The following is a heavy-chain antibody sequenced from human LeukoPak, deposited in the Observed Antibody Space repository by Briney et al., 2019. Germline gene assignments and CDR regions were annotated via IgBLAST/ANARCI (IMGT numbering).Heavy chain of an antibody. D-gene: IGHD5-18*01. CDR1: GFTFSSYG. CDR2: ISGSGGST. J-gene: IGHJ4*02. CDR3: ARDLSGVTGYTYGRGIDY. V-gene: IGHV3-23*01. Sequence: GGSLRLSCAASGFTFSSYGMSWVRQAPGKGLEWVSAISGSGGSTYYADSVKGRFTISRDNAKTSLYLQMNSLRAEDTAVYYCARDLSGVTGYTYGRGIDYWGQGTLVTVSS.